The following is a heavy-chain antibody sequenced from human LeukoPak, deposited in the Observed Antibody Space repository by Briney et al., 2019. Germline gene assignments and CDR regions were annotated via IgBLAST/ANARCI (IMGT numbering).Heavy chain of an antibody. CDR2: ISTYNGNT. V-gene: IGHV1-18*04. J-gene: IGHJ3*02. CDR1: GYNFDRYG. Sequence: ASVKVSCKGSGYNFDRYGVNWVRQAPGQGLEWVGWISTYNGNTFYAQKLQGRVTMTTDTSTSTAYMELRSLRSDDTAVYYCARQSYVWGSYRPDDSLDIWGQGTMVTVSP. CDR3: ARQSYVWGSYRPDDSLDI. D-gene: IGHD3-16*02.